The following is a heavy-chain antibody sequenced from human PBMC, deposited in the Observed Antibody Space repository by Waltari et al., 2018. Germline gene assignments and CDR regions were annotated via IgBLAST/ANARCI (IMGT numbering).Heavy chain of an antibody. J-gene: IGHJ6*02. Sequence: EVQLLESGGGLVQPGGSLRLSCAASGFTFSSYAMSCVRQAPGTGLEWVSAISGSGGSTYYADSVKGRFTISRDNSKNTLYLQMNSLRAEDTAVYYCAKVLVDDFWSGNGVVDYYGMDVWGQGTTVTVSS. CDR2: ISGSGGST. D-gene: IGHD3-3*01. V-gene: IGHV3-23*01. CDR1: GFTFSSYA. CDR3: AKVLVDDFWSGNGVVDYYGMDV.